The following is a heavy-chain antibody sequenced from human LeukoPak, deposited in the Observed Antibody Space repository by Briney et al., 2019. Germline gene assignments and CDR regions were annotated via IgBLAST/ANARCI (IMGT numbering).Heavy chain of an antibody. CDR2: MNPNSGNT. CDR1: GYTFTSYD. CDR3: ARVTKGGKRPRYCSSTSCSPGGYYYYGMDV. V-gene: IGHV1-8*01. J-gene: IGHJ6*02. D-gene: IGHD2-2*01. Sequence: ASVKVPCKASGYTFTSYDINWVRQATGQGLEWMGWMNPNSGNTGYAQKFQGRVTMTRNTSISTAYMELSSLRSEDTAVYYCARVTKGGKRPRYCSSTSCSPGGYYYYGMDVWGQGTTVTVSS.